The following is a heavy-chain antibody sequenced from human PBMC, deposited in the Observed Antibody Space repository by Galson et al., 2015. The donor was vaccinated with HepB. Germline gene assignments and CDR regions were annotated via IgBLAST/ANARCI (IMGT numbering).Heavy chain of an antibody. J-gene: IGHJ2*01. CDR2: IAPTDSYT. CDR3: ARHREQWLIQDWYFDL. V-gene: IGHV5-10-1*01. CDR1: GYSFTSYW. Sequence: QSGAEVKKPGESLRISCKGSGYSFTSYWINWVRQMPGKGLEWMGTIAPTDSYTKYSPSFQGHVTISVDKSISTAYLQWSSLKASDTAMYYCARHREQWLIQDWYFDLWGRGTLFTVAS. D-gene: IGHD6-19*01.